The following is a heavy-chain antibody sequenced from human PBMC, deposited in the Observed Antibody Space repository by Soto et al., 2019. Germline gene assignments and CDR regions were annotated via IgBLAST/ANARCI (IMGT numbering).Heavy chain of an antibody. J-gene: IGHJ5*02. CDR3: ARGLGTLSP. CDR2: IHHSVRT. Sequence: QVQLQQWGAGLLKPSETLSLTCGVYGGSFSGYYWTWLRQPPGRGLEWIGEIHHSVRTNYNPSLKSRVTMSVDTSKNQFSLNLTYVTAADTAVYYCARGLGTLSPWGQGTLVTVSS. D-gene: IGHD7-27*01. V-gene: IGHV4-34*01. CDR1: GGSFSGYY.